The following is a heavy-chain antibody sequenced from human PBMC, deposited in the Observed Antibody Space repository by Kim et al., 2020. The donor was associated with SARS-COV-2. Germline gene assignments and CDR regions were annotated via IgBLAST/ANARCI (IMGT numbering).Heavy chain of an antibody. Sequence: GGSLRLSCTASGFTFGDYAMSWVRQAPGKGLEWVGFIRSKAYGGTTEYAASVKGRFTISSDDSKSIAYLQMNSLKTEDTAVYYCTRDFSPSIVVVPGEFDYWGQGTLVTVSS. CDR2: IRSKAYGGTT. D-gene: IGHD2-2*01. V-gene: IGHV3-49*04. CDR3: TRDFSPSIVVVPGEFDY. CDR1: GFTFGDYA. J-gene: IGHJ4*02.